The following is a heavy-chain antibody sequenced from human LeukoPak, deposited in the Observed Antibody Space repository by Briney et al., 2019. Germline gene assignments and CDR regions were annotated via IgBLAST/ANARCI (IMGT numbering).Heavy chain of an antibody. D-gene: IGHD3-10*01. V-gene: IGHV3-74*01. CDR1: GFTFSNYW. CDR3: ARDRGIHGWFDP. J-gene: IGHJ5*02. Sequence: GGSLRLSCAASGFTFSNYWMHWVRQVPGKGLVWVSRVNDDGSSTTYADSVKGRFTISRDNAKNSLYLQMNSLRAEDTAVYYCARDRGIHGWFDPWGQGTLVTVSS. CDR2: VNDDGSST.